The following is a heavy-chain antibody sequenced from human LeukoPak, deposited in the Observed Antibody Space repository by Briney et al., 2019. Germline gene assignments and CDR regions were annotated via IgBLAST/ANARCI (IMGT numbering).Heavy chain of an antibody. D-gene: IGHD3-3*01. J-gene: IGHJ4*02. V-gene: IGHV3-15*01. CDR3: TTALPWDFWSGYYWEYYFDY. CDR1: GFTFSNAW. CDR2: IKSKTDGGTT. Sequence: GGSLRLSCAASGFTFSNAWMSWVRQAPGKGLEWVGRIKSKTDGGTTDYAAPVKGRFTISRDDSKNTLYLQMNSLKTEDTAVYYCTTALPWDFWSGYYWEYYFDYWGQGTLVTVSS.